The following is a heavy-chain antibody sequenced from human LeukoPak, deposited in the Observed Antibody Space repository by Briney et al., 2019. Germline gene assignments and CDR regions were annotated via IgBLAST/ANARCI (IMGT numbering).Heavy chain of an antibody. CDR3: ARTAYSDYSLGF. D-gene: IGHD5-12*01. J-gene: IGHJ4*02. Sequence: GGSLRLSCAASGFTFSNYWMHWVRQVPGKGLVWVSRISSDGSSTRYADSVKGRFSISRDNAKNTLYLQMNSLRAEDTAVYYCARTAYSDYSLGFWGQGTLVTVSS. CDR2: ISSDGSST. CDR1: GFTFSNYW. V-gene: IGHV3-74*01.